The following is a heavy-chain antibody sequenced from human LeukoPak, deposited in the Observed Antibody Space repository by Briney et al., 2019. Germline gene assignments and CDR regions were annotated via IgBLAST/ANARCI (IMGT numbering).Heavy chain of an antibody. D-gene: IGHD3-3*01. CDR2: INHRGST. Sequence: PSETLSLTCAVYGGSFSGYYWSWIRQPPGKGLEWIGEINHRGSTNYNPSLKSRVTISVDTSKNQFSLKLSSVTDADTAVYYCARSGPLLRFLEWLSTSPYYYYMDVWGKGTTVTVSS. V-gene: IGHV4-34*01. CDR1: GGSFSGYY. CDR3: ARSGPLLRFLEWLSTSPYYYYMDV. J-gene: IGHJ6*03.